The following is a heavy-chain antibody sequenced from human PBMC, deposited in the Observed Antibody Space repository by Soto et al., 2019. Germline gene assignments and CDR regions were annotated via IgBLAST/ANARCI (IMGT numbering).Heavy chain of an antibody. Sequence: SETLSLTCTVSGGSISSYYWSWIRQPPGKGLEWIGYIYYSGSTNYNPSLKSRVTISVDTSKNQFSLKLSSVTAADTAVYYCARENIVVVPAATVWFDPWGQGTLVTVSS. CDR3: ARENIVVVPAATVWFDP. CDR1: GGSISSYY. J-gene: IGHJ5*02. D-gene: IGHD2-2*01. V-gene: IGHV4-59*01. CDR2: IYYSGST.